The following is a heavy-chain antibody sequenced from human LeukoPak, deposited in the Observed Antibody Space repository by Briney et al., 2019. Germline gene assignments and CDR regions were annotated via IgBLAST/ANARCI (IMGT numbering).Heavy chain of an antibody. Sequence: SETLSLTCTVSGYSISSGYYWGWIRQPPGKGLEWIGSIYYSGNTYYNPSLKSRVNISVDTSKNQFSLKLSSVTAADTAVYYCARDAGYQLSRRDYYAMDVWGQGTTVTVSS. J-gene: IGHJ6*02. D-gene: IGHD2-2*01. V-gene: IGHV4-38-2*02. CDR2: IYYSGNT. CDR3: ARDAGYQLSRRDYYAMDV. CDR1: GYSISSGYY.